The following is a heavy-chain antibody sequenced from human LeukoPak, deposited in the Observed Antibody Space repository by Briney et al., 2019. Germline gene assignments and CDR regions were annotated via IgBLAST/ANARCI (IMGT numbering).Heavy chain of an antibody. D-gene: IGHD3-22*01. J-gene: IGHJ4*02. CDR2: ISSSSYI. CDR1: GFTFSSYS. CDR3: ASGYYYDSSGYPWYFDY. Sequence: GGSLRLSCAASGFTFSSYSMNWVRQAPGKGLEWVSSISSSSYIYYADSVKGRFTISRDNAKNSLYLQMNSLRAEDTAVYYCASGYYYDSSGYPWYFDYWGQGTLVTVSS. V-gene: IGHV3-21*01.